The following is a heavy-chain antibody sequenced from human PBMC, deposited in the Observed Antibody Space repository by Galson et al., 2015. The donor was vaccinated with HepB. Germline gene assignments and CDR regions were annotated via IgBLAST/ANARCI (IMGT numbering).Heavy chain of an antibody. V-gene: IGHV3-74*01. CDR2: INSDGSST. CDR3: ARVRKGYYFDY. CDR1: GFTFSSYW. Sequence: SLRLSCAASGFTFSSYWMHWVRQAPGKGLVWVSRINSDGSSTSYADSVKGRFTISRDNAKNTLYLQMNSQRAEDTAVYYCARVRKGYYFDYWGQGTLVTVSS. J-gene: IGHJ4*02.